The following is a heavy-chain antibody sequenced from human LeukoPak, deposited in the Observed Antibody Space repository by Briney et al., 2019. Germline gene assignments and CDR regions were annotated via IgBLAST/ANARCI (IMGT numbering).Heavy chain of an antibody. D-gene: IGHD2-21*02. CDR3: AKYVCGGDCYDYFDC. CDR2: IRSSGHNT. CDR1: GFTFSNYA. V-gene: IGHV3-23*01. J-gene: IGHJ4*02. Sequence: GGSLRLSCAASGFTFSNYAMSWVRQAPGKGLEWVSGIRSSGHNTYYEDSVKGRFTISRDNSKNMLYLQMNSLRAEDTAVYYCAKYVCGGDCYDYFDCWGQGILVTVSS.